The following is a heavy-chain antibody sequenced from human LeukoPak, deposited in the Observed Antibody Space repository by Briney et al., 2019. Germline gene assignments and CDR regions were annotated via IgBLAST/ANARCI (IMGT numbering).Heavy chain of an antibody. Sequence: GGSLRLSCAASGFTFSSYGMHWVRQAQGKGLEWEAVISYDGSNKYYADSVKGRFTISRDNSKNTLYLQMNSLRAEDTAVYYCAKDQMGHIAAVDYWGQGTLVTVSS. CDR3: AKDQMGHIAAVDY. CDR2: ISYDGSNK. CDR1: GFTFSSYG. V-gene: IGHV3-30*18. D-gene: IGHD6-13*01. J-gene: IGHJ4*02.